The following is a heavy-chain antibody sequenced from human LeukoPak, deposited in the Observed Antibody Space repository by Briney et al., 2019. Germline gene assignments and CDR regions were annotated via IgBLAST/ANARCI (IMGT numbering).Heavy chain of an antibody. CDR2: ISSSSSTI. CDR1: GFTFDDYG. D-gene: IGHD3-3*01. J-gene: IGHJ4*02. Sequence: GGSLRLSCAASGFTFDDYGMSWVRQAPGKGLEWVSYISSSSSTIYYADSVKGRFTISRDNAKNSLYLQMNSLRAEDTAVYYCARALKGSGYYALIDYWGQGTLVTVSS. CDR3: ARALKGSGYYALIDY. V-gene: IGHV3-48*01.